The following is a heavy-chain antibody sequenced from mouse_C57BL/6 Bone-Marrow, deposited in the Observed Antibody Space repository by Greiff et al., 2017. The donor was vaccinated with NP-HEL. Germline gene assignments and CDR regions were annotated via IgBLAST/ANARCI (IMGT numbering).Heavy chain of an antibody. CDR1: GFTFSDYG. J-gene: IGHJ3*01. Sequence: EVKLMESGGGLVKPGGSLKLSCAASGFTFSDYGMHWVRQAPEKGLEWVAYISSGSSTIYYADTVKGRFTISRDNAKNTLFLQMTSLRSEDTARYYCARGTYLFAYWGQGTLVTVSA. CDR2: ISSGSSTI. CDR3: ARGTYLFAY. V-gene: IGHV5-17*01. D-gene: IGHD3-3*01.